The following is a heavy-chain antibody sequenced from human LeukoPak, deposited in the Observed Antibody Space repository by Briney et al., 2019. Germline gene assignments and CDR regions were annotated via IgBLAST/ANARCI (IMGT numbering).Heavy chain of an antibody. D-gene: IGHD6-19*01. CDR1: GFTFSNYA. V-gene: IGHV3-23*01. CDR3: AKGSWTEMQHSSGWYLDY. J-gene: IGHJ4*02. CDR2: ISGSTGST. Sequence: GGSLRRSCAASGFTFSNYAMNWVRQAPGKGLEWVSLISGSTGSTYYADSVKGRFTISRDNSKNTLYLQMNSLRAEDTAVYYCAKGSWTEMQHSSGWYLDYWGQGTLVTVSS.